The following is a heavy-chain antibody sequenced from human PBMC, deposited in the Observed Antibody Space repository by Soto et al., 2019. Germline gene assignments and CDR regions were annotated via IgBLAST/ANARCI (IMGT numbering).Heavy chain of an antibody. Sequence: QVQLVESGGGVVQPGRSLRLSCAASGFTFSSYAMHWVRQAPGKGLEWVALISHDGSNKYYADSVKGRFTISRDKSKNKLYLQMNSLRAEDTAVYYCARDLPACGGDCYPDYWGQGTLVTVSS. CDR3: ARDLPACGGDCYPDY. CDR2: ISHDGSNK. J-gene: IGHJ4*02. V-gene: IGHV3-30-3*01. D-gene: IGHD2-21*02. CDR1: GFTFSSYA.